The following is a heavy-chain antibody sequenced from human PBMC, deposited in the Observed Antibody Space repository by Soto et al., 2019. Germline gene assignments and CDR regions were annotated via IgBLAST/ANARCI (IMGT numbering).Heavy chain of an antibody. CDR3: ATRSGYGSNGSYYHHGMDV. J-gene: IGHJ6*02. Sequence: QVQLVQSGAEVKKPGSSVKVSCKASGGTFSSYAISWVRQAPGQGLEWMGGIIPIFGTANYAQKFQGRVTITADESTSTAYMELSSLRSEDTAVYYCATRSGYGSNGSYYHHGMDVWGQGTTVTVSS. CDR2: IIPIFGTA. CDR1: GGTFSSYA. V-gene: IGHV1-69*12. D-gene: IGHD3-10*01.